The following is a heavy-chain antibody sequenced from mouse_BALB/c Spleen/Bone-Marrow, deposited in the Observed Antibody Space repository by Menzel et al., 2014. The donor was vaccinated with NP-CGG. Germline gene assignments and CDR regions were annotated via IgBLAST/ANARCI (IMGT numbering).Heavy chain of an antibody. Sequence: VQGVESGAELVRPGASVKLSCKASGYTFTSYWINWAKQRPGQGLEWIGNIYPSDSYTNYNQKFKDKATLTVDKSSSTAYMQLSSPTSEDSAVYFCTRAGNYGNYYAMDYWGQGTSVTVSS. CDR1: GYTFTSYW. D-gene: IGHD2-1*01. CDR2: IYPSDSYT. V-gene: IGHV1-69*02. J-gene: IGHJ4*01. CDR3: TRAGNYGNYYAMDY.